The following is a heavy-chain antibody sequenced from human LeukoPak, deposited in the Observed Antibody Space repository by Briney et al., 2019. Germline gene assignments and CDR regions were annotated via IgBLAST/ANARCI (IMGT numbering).Heavy chain of an antibody. CDR2: IKSDGSGI. Sequence: GGSLRLSCTTSGFAFSNYWMYWVRQAPGKGLEWVSRIKSDGSGIRYSDAVEGRFTITRDNFKNTFLQMNSLRDEDTAMYYCVRGQTIDYWGQGSLV. V-gene: IGHV3-74*01. D-gene: IGHD5-12*01. CDR3: VRGQTIDY. J-gene: IGHJ4*02. CDR1: GFAFSNYW.